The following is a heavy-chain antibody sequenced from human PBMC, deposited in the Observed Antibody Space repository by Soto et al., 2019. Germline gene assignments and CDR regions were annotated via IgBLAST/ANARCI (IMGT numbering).Heavy chain of an antibody. D-gene: IGHD3-3*01. V-gene: IGHV3-23*01. CDR1: GFTFSNYA. Sequence: TGGSLRLSCAASGFTFSNYAMNWVRQAPGKGLEWVAGLSARGRDTSYADSVKGRFTISRDNFKNPLYLQLDSLRAEDTALYYCTRSGGLCSGLVCYPHWFDSWGQGT. J-gene: IGHJ5*01. CDR3: TRSGGLCSGLVCYPHWFDS. CDR2: LSARGRDT.